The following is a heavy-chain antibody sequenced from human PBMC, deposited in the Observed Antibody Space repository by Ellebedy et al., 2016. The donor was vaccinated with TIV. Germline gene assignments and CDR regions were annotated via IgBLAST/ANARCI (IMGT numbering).Heavy chain of an antibody. V-gene: IGHV4-59*01. CDR3: ARVVWQLPVSYAFDI. CDR2: IYYSGRT. D-gene: IGHD2-15*01. J-gene: IGHJ3*02. Sequence: MPSETLSLTCTVSGGSISSYYWSWIRQPPGKGLEWIGYIYYSGRTNYNPSLQSRVTISVDTSKNQFSLKLTSVTAADTAVYYCARVVWQLPVSYAFDIWGQGTMVTVSS. CDR1: GGSISSYY.